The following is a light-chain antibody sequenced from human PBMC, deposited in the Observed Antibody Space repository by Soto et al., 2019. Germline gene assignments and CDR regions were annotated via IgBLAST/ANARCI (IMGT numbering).Light chain of an antibody. V-gene: IGLV1-51*01. CDR2: DNN. CDR3: GTWDSSLSVVV. J-gene: IGLJ2*01. Sequence: SVVAQPPPVSAAPGPKGTISCSGSRSKNWKKYVSWYQQLPGTAPKLLIYDNNKRPSGIPDRFSGSKSGTSATLGITGLQTGDEADYYCGTWDSSLSVVVFGGGTKVTVL. CDR1: RSKNWKKY.